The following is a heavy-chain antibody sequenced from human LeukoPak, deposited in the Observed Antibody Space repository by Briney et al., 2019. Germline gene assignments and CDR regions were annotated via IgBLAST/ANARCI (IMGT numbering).Heavy chain of an antibody. CDR2: INPSGGGT. Sequence: ASVKVSCKASGYTFTNYHMHWMRQAPGQGLEWMGIINPSGGGTTYAQKFQGRVTMTRDTSTSTVYMELSSLRSEDTAVYYCARDSMESSGYYFPDYWGQGTLVTVSS. J-gene: IGHJ4*02. CDR1: GYTFTNYH. CDR3: ARDSMESSGYYFPDY. V-gene: IGHV1-46*01. D-gene: IGHD3-22*01.